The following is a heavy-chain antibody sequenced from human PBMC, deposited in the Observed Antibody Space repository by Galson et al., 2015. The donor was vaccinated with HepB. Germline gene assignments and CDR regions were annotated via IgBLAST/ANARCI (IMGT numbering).Heavy chain of an antibody. V-gene: IGHV3-7*03. CDR2: IKQDGSEK. CDR1: GFTFSSYW. D-gene: IGHD3-9*01. CDR3: ARDGRTYYDILTGYYWDWFDP. Sequence: SLRLSCAASGFTFSSYWMSWVRQAPGKGLEWVANIKQDGSEKYYVDSVKGRFTISRDNAKNSLYLQMNSLRAEDTAVYYCARDGRTYYDILTGYYWDWFDPWGQGTLVTVSS. J-gene: IGHJ5*02.